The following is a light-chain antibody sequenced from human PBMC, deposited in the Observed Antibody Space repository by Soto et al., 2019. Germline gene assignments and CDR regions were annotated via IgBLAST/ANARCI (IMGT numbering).Light chain of an antibody. CDR2: ENY. J-gene: IGLJ2*01. Sequence: QSVLTQPPSVSAAPGQKVTISCSGSSSNIGNNYVSWYQQLPGAAPKLLIYENYERPSGIPDRFSGSKSGTSATLDITGLHTGDEADYYCGAWDNILTGGVFGGGTKLTVL. CDR3: GAWDNILTGGV. V-gene: IGLV1-51*02. CDR1: SSNIGNNY.